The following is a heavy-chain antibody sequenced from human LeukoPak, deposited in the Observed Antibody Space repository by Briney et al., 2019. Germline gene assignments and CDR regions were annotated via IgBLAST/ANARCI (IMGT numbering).Heavy chain of an antibody. CDR2: IHPNTGNP. V-gene: IGHV7-4-1*02. D-gene: IGHD6-13*01. Sequence: ASVKVSCKASGYTFTDYAMNWVRQAPGQGLEWMGWIHPNTGNPTYAQGFTGRFVFSLDTSVGTTYLQISSLKADDTAVYYCARVGRVIAAAGTRPWFDPWGQGTLVTASS. CDR3: ARVGRVIAAAGTRPWFDP. CDR1: GYTFTDYA. J-gene: IGHJ5*02.